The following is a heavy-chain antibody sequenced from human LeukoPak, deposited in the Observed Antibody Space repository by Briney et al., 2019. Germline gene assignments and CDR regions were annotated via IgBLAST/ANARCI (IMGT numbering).Heavy chain of an antibody. CDR2: IGSSSDYI. Sequence: GGSLRLSCAASGFTFSSYNMHWVRQAPGKGLEWVSSIGSSSDYIHYADSLKGRFTISRDIAKNSLYLQMNSLKAEDTAVYYCARGELGDCSGGSCYFDYWGQGTLVTVSS. CDR3: ARGELGDCSGGSCYFDY. J-gene: IGHJ4*02. D-gene: IGHD2-15*01. CDR1: GFTFSSYN. V-gene: IGHV3-21*01.